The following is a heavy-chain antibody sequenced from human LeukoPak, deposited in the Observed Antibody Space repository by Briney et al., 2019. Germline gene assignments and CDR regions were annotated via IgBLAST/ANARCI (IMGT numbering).Heavy chain of an antibody. Sequence: GGSLRLSCAASGFTFSSYGMHWVRQAPGKGLEWVAVISYDGSNKYYADSVKGRFTISRDNSKNTLYLQMNSLRAEDMAVYYCAKDFDAYSYGSAADYWGQGTLVTVSS. J-gene: IGHJ4*02. V-gene: IGHV3-30*18. CDR1: GFTFSSYG. CDR2: ISYDGSNK. CDR3: AKDFDAYSYGSAADY. D-gene: IGHD5-18*01.